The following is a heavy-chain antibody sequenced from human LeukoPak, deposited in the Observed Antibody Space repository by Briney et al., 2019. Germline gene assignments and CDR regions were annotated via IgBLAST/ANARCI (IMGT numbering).Heavy chain of an antibody. CDR2: INTYNGNT. D-gene: IGHD1-26*01. Sequence: GASVKVTCKASGYTFTNYGITWMRQAPGQGVEGMGWINTYNGNTNYAQKLQGRVNITTDTSTSTAYMELRSLRSDDTAVFYCARDLVDGVGAPGAYWGQGALVTVSS. J-gene: IGHJ4*02. V-gene: IGHV1-18*01. CDR1: GYTFTNYG. CDR3: ARDLVDGVGAPGAY.